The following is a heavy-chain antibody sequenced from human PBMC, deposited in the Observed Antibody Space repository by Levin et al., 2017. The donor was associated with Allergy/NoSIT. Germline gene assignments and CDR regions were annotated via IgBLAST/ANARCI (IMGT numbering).Heavy chain of an antibody. CDR2: IYLSGST. CDR3: ARVAGYSYGYYFDY. V-gene: IGHV4-30-2*01. CDR1: GGSISSGGYS. D-gene: IGHD5-18*01. J-gene: IGHJ4*02. Sequence: SETLSLTCAVSGGSISSGGYSWSWIRQPPGKGLEWIGNIYLSGSTYYNPSLKSRVTISVDRSTNQFSLNLSSVTAADTAVYYCARVAGYSYGYYFDYWGQGTLVTVSS.